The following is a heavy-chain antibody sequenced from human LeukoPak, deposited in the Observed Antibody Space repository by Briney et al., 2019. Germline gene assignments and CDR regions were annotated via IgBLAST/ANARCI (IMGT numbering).Heavy chain of an antibody. CDR3: ARARGIAAAGRDDY. J-gene: IGHJ4*02. CDR1: GFTYSSYW. Sequence: GGSLRLSCAASGFTYSSYWMTWVRQAPGKGLEWVANIKEDGSEKQYVDSVKGRFTISRDNAKNSLYLQMNSLRVGDTAVYYCARARGIAAAGRDDYWGQGTLVTVSS. CDR2: IKEDGSEK. D-gene: IGHD6-13*01. V-gene: IGHV3-7*01.